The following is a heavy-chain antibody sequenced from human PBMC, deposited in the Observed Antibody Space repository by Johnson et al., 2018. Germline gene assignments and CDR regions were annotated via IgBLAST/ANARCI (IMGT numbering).Heavy chain of an antibody. D-gene: IGHD4-17*01. Sequence: EVQLLESGGELVQRGGSLRLSCAASGFTSRNYWMSWVRQAPGKGLEWVANMNQDGSETYDVDSLKGRFTISSDNAKNSLYLQMNSLRGEDTAVYCCARRGDYDEGYFQHWGQGTLVIVSS. J-gene: IGHJ1*01. V-gene: IGHV3-7*01. CDR3: ARRGDYDEGYFQH. CDR1: GFTSRNYW. CDR2: MNQDGSET.